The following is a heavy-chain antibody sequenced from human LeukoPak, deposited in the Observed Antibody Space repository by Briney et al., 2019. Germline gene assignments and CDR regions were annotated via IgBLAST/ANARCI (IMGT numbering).Heavy chain of an antibody. CDR1: GGSISSSSYY. V-gene: IGHV4-39*01. CDR3: ARHLAPYYFDY. J-gene: IGHJ4*02. CDR2: IYYSGST. Sequence: SETLSLTCTVSGGSISSSSYYWGWIRQPPGKGLEWIGSIYYSGSTYYNPSLKSRVTISADTSKNQFSLKLSSVTAADTAVYYCARHLAPYYFDYWGQGTLVTVSS.